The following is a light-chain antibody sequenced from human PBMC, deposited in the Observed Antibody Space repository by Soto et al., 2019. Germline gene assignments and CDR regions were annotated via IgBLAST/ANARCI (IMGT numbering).Light chain of an antibody. J-gene: IGLJ1*01. V-gene: IGLV2-8*01. CDR3: SSYAGSSNV. CDR2: EVN. Sequence: QSALTQPPSASGSPGQSVAISCTGTSSDVGGYNYVSWYQQHPGKAPKHMIYEVNKRPSGVPDRFSGSKSGNTASLTVSGLQAEDEADNYCSSYAGSSNVFGTGTKLTVL. CDR1: SSDVGGYNY.